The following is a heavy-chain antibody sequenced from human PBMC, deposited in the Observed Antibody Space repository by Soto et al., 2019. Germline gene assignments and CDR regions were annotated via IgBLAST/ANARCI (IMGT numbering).Heavy chain of an antibody. CDR1: GFRFINHH. J-gene: IGHJ4*02. Sequence: EVQLVESGGGLVQPGGSLRLSCAGSGFRFINHHMHWVRQAPGKGLEYVSGISASGSTIYYADSVKGRFTISRDNSKNTLFLQMGDLRNEDMAVYYCARVRKTYGDYDYWGQGTLVTVSS. CDR3: ARVRKTYGDYDY. CDR2: ISASGSTI. D-gene: IGHD4-17*01. V-gene: IGHV3-64*07.